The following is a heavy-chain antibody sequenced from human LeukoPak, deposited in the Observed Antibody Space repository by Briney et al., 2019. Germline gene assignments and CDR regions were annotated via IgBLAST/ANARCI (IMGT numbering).Heavy chain of an antibody. D-gene: IGHD6-19*01. J-gene: IGHJ3*02. V-gene: IGHV1-2*02. CDR1: GHTFTASY. Sequence: GASVKVSCKTSGHTFTASYIHWVRQAPGQGLEWMGRINPNSGGTNYAQKFQGRVTMTRDTSISTAYMELSRLRSDDTAVYYCARDLLNSSGWYWNAFDIWGQGTMVTVSS. CDR2: INPNSGGT. CDR3: ARDLLNSSGWYWNAFDI.